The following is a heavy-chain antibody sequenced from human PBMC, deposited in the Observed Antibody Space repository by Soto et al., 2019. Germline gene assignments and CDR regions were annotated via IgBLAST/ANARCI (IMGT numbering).Heavy chain of an antibody. V-gene: IGHV1-46*01. D-gene: IGHD3-9*01. J-gene: IGHJ5*02. CDR3: ARVKYDILTENWFDP. CDR2: INPSGGST. Sequence: GASVKVSCKASGYTFTSYYMHWVRQAPGQGLEWMGIINPSGGSTSYAQKFQGRVTMTRDTSTSTVYMELSSLRSEDTAVYYCARVKYDILTENWFDPWGQGTLVTVSS. CDR1: GYTFTSYY.